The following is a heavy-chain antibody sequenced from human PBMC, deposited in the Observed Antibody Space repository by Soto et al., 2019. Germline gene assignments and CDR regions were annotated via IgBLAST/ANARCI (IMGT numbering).Heavy chain of an antibody. CDR3: ATDSREGGTSPPTWFDP. CDR2: IIPILDIS. CDR1: GGTVSDYT. D-gene: IGHD3-16*01. V-gene: IGHV1-69*08. J-gene: IGHJ5*02. Sequence: QVHLVQSGAEVKEPGSSVNVSCKASGGTVSDYTISWVRQAPGQGLEWMGRIIPILDISNYAQRFQGRVTITADKSTRTAYMELTSLRSDDTAVYYCATDSREGGTSPPTWFDPWGQGTLVIVSS.